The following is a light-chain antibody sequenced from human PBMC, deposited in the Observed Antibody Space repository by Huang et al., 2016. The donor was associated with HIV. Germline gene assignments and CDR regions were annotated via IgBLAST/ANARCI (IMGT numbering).Light chain of an antibody. J-gene: IGKJ2*01. CDR3: QQYNSYSRT. V-gene: IGKV1-5*03. CDR2: KAS. Sequence: DIQMTQFPSTLSASTGDRVTITCRASQSIGRWLAWSQQKPGKAPKVLIYKASSLESGVPSRFSGSGSGTQFTLTISSLQPDDSATYYCQQYNSYSRTFGQGTKLEIK. CDR1: QSIGRW.